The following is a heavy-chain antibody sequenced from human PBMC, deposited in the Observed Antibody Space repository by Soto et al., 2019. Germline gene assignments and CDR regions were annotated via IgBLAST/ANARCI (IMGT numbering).Heavy chain of an antibody. D-gene: IGHD6-25*01. CDR3: ATAPGYWASAPLDY. CDR2: IKSHTDGGAT. V-gene: IGHV3-15*07. Sequence: EVQLVESGGGFVKPGGSLRLSCAVSGLSFTNAWMNWLRQAPGKGLEWVARIKSHTDGGATDYAAPLKGRFTISRDDSRNTLFLQMSSLNTEDTAVYFCATAPGYWASAPLDYWGQGTLVTVSS. J-gene: IGHJ4*02. CDR1: GLSFTNAW.